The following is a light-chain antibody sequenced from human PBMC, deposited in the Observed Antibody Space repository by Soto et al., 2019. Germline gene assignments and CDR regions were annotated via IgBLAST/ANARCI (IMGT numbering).Light chain of an antibody. CDR3: QKYDSAPLT. J-gene: IGKJ4*01. Sequence: DIQMTPSPSSLSASVGDRVTINCRATQGIRDHLAWYQQKPGKVPELLIYAASTLQTGVPSRFSGSGSGTDFTLTISGLQPEDVATYYCQKYDSAPLTFGGGTKVDIK. CDR1: QGIRDH. CDR2: AAS. V-gene: IGKV1-27*01.